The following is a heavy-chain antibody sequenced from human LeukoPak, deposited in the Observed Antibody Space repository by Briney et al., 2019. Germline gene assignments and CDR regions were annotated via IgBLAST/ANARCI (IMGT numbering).Heavy chain of an antibody. V-gene: IGHV4-61*02. J-gene: IGHJ4*02. CDR3: AHSSSSLPTDS. Sequence: PSETLSLTCTVSGGSISSGSYYWSWIRQPAGKGLEWIGRIYTSGSTYYNPSLKSRVTISVDTSKNQFSLKLSSVTAADTAVYYCAHSSSSLPTDSWGQGNLVIVSS. D-gene: IGHD6-6*01. CDR2: IYTSGST. CDR1: GGSISSGSYY.